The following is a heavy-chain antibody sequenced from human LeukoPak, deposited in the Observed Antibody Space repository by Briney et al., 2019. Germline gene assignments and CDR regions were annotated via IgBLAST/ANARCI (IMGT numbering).Heavy chain of an antibody. D-gene: IGHD2-15*01. CDR1: GFTFGSYT. J-gene: IGHJ4*02. V-gene: IGHV3-23*01. CDR2: ISGSGGST. CDR3: AKPRRAATLDY. Sequence: GGSLRLSCAASGFTFGSYTVTWVRQAPGKGLEWFSSISGSGGSTYYADSVKGRFTISRDNSKNTLYLRMNSLRVEDTAVYYCAKPRRAATLDYWGQGTLVTVSS.